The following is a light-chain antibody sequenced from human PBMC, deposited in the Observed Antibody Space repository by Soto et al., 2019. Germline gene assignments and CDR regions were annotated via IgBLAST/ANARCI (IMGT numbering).Light chain of an antibody. CDR3: QQYFDSPVT. Sequence: DIVMTQSPDSLAVSLGERATVNCKSSQSVLYTSSNRNFLAWYQQKQGQPPKVLIYWASTRETGVPDRFSGSGSGTDFTLTISSLQAEDVAVYYCQQYFDSPVTFGGGTKVEIK. V-gene: IGKV4-1*01. CDR2: WAS. J-gene: IGKJ4*01. CDR1: QSVLYTSSNRNF.